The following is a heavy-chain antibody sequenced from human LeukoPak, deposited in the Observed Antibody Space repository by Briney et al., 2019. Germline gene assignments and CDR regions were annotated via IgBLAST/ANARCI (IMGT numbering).Heavy chain of an antibody. CDR1: GDSITNYY. V-gene: IGHV4-59*03. CDR3: ARESGYVTDPDYYYGMDV. CDR2: VYHTGST. Sequence: SETLSLTCSVSGDSITNYYWSWIRQPPGQGLEWIGYVYHTGSTNYNPSLKSRVTMSMDTPKSQFSLKLSSVTTADTAVYYCARESGYVTDPDYYYGMDVWGQGATVTVSS. D-gene: IGHD5-12*01. J-gene: IGHJ6*02.